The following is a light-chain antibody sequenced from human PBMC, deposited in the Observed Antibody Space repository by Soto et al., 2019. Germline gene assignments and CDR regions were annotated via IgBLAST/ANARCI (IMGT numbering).Light chain of an antibody. CDR1: SSNIGSNY. V-gene: IGLV1-47*01. CDR3: AAWDDSLSGVV. J-gene: IGLJ2*01. CDR2: RNN. Sequence: QSVLTQPPSASGTPGQRVTISCSGSSSNIGSNYVYWYQHLPGTAPKLLIYRNNHRPSGVPDRFSGSKSGTSDSLAISGLRSEDEADYYCAAWDDSLSGVVFGGGTKVTVL.